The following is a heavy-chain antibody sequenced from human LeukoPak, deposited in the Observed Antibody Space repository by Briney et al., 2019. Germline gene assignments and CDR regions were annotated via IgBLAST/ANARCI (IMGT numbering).Heavy chain of an antibody. J-gene: IGHJ6*03. Sequence: SETLSLTCTVSGASISSYYWSWIRQPAGKALEWIGRIYVTGSTTYNPSLESRVTMSLDTSKNHFSLKLRSVTAADTAVYYCARGPSITMVRGGQWYYYMDVWGKGTTVTISS. CDR2: IYVTGST. V-gene: IGHV4-4*07. CDR3: ARGPSITMVRGGQWYYYMDV. CDR1: GASISSYY. D-gene: IGHD3-10*01.